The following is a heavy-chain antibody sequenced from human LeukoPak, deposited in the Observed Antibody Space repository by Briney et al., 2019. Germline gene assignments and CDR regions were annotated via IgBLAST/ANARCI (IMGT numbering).Heavy chain of an antibody. CDR1: GGSFSGYY. CDR2: INHSGST. CDR3: ARGYPILTGYYSYYYYGMDV. D-gene: IGHD3-9*01. J-gene: IGHJ6*02. Sequence: SETLSLTCAVYGGSFSGYYWSWIRQPPGKGLEWIGEINHSGSTNYNPSLKCRVTISVDTSKNQFSLKLSSVTAADTAVYYCARGYPILTGYYSYYYYGMDVWGQGTTVTVSS. V-gene: IGHV4-34*01.